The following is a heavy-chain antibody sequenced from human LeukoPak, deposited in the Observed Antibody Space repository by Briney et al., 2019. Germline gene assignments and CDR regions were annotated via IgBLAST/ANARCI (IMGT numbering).Heavy chain of an antibody. CDR3: ARDLYYYGSGSYIGSWYYFDY. Sequence: ASVKVSCKAFGYTFTNYGISWVRQAPGQGLEWMGWISAYNGHTNYAQRLQGRVTMTTDTSTSTAYMELRSLRSDDTAVYYCARDLYYYGSGSYIGSWYYFDYWGQGTLVTVSS. J-gene: IGHJ4*02. CDR2: ISAYNGHT. V-gene: IGHV1-18*01. D-gene: IGHD3-10*01. CDR1: GYTFTNYG.